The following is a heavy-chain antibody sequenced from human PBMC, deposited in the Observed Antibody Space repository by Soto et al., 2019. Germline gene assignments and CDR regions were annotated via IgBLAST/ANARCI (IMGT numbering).Heavy chain of an antibody. Sequence: GGSLRLSCAASGFTFSSYSMNWVRQAPGKGLEWVSYISSSSSTIYYADSVKGRFTISRDNAKNSLYLQMNSLRAEDTAVYYCARAKEIFGVVIHFDYWGQGTLVTVSS. J-gene: IGHJ4*02. D-gene: IGHD3-3*01. CDR1: GFTFSSYS. CDR3: ARAKEIFGVVIHFDY. V-gene: IGHV3-48*01. CDR2: ISSSSSTI.